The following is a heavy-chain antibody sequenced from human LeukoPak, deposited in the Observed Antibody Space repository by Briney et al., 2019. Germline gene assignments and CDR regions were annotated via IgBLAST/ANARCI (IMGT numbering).Heavy chain of an antibody. Sequence: PSETLSLTCTVSGGSISSGGYYWSWIRQHPGKGLEWIGYIYYSGSTYYNPSLKSRVTISVDTSKNQFSLKLSSVTAADTAVYYCARASSPSVPAANDYWGQGTLVTVSS. CDR3: ARASSPSVPAANDY. V-gene: IGHV4-31*03. CDR2: IYYSGST. D-gene: IGHD2-2*01. CDR1: GGSISSGGYY. J-gene: IGHJ4*02.